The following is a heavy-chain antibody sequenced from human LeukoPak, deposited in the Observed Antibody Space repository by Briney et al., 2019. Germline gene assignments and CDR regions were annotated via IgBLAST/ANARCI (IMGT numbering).Heavy chain of an antibody. J-gene: IGHJ4*02. CDR1: GFTFRSHG. CDR3: AGDRATSYFDY. Sequence: GTSLRLSCAASGFTFRSHGMHWVRQAPGKGLEWVACIWYDGSNKYYTDSVKGRFTISRDNSKNTLYLQMNSLRAEDTAVYYCAGDRATSYFDYWGQGALVTISS. D-gene: IGHD1-26*01. V-gene: IGHV3-33*01. CDR2: IWYDGSNK.